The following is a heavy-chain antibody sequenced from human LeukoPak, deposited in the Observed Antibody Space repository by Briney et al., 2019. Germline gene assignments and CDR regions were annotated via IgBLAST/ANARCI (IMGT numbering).Heavy chain of an antibody. CDR3: AKGSPMWFDP. CDR1: GFTFSSYA. V-gene: IGHV3-30*04. Sequence: GGSLRLSCAASGFTFSSYAMHWVRQAPGKGLEWVAVISYDGSNKYYADSVKGRFTISRDNSKNTLYLQMNSLRAEDTAVYYCAKGSPMWFDPWGQATLVTVS. D-gene: IGHD3-10*01. J-gene: IGHJ5*02. CDR2: ISYDGSNK.